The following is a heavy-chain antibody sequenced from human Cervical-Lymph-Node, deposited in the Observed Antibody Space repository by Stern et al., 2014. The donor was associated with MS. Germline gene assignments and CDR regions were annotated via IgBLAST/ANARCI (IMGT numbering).Heavy chain of an antibody. J-gene: IGHJ6*02. Sequence: VHLVESGGGVVQPGRSLRLSCAASGFTFSSYGMHWVRQAPGKGLAWVAVIWYDGSNKYYADSVQGRFTISRDNSTNTRNLQMNSLRAEDTAVYYCARDQWGSSSGVDVWGQGTTVTISS. D-gene: IGHD6-6*01. V-gene: IGHV3-33*01. CDR2: IWYDGSNK. CDR3: ARDQWGSSSGVDV. CDR1: GFTFSSYG.